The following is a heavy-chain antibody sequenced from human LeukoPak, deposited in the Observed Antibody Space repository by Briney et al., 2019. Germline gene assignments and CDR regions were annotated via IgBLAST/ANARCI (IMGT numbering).Heavy chain of an antibody. CDR2: ISSSGSTI. CDR3: ARAPLRQPLDY. J-gene: IGHJ4*02. Sequence: PGGSLRLSCAASGFIFSSYEMNWVRQAPGKGLEWVSYISSSGSTIYYADSVKGRFTISRDNAKTSLYLQMNSLRAEDTAVYYCARAPLRQPLDYWGQGTLVTVSS. CDR1: GFIFSSYE. V-gene: IGHV3-48*03.